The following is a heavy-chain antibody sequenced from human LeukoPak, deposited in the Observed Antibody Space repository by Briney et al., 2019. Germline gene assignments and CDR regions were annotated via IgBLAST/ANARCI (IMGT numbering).Heavy chain of an antibody. V-gene: IGHV4-34*01. D-gene: IGHD3-22*01. CDR2: VNHSGST. J-gene: IGHJ4*02. CDR1: GGSFSAYY. Sequence: WETLSLTCGVYGGSFSAYYWSWIRQPPGKGLEWIGEVNHSGSTNYSPSLKSRVTISVDTSKNQFSLKLSSVTAADTAVYYCARGTYYDSSGYIDYWGQGTLVTVSS. CDR3: ARGTYYDSSGYIDY.